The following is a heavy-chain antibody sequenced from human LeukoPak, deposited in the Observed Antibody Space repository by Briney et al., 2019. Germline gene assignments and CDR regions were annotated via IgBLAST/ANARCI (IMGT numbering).Heavy chain of an antibody. Sequence: GASVKVSCKASGYTFTSYGISWVRQAPGQGLEWMGWISAYNGNTNYAQKLQGRVTMTTDTSTSTAYMELRSLRSDDTAVYYCARTVREADFWSGYSEYGMDVWGQGTTVTVSS. D-gene: IGHD3-3*01. CDR1: GYTFTSYG. CDR3: ARTVREADFWSGYSEYGMDV. J-gene: IGHJ6*02. V-gene: IGHV1-18*01. CDR2: ISAYNGNT.